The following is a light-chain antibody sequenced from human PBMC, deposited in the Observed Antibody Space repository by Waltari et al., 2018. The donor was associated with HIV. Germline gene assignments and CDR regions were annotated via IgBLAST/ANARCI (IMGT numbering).Light chain of an antibody. CDR2: GAS. J-gene: IGKJ1*01. CDR3: QEYNNWPWT. Sequence: EIVLTQSPAPLSVSPGDRVNLSCRASESVSSNLAWYQQKPGQAPRLVFYGASSRATGVPDRFSGSGSGTEFTLTISSLQSEDFAVYYCQEYNNWPWTFGQGTKVEIK. CDR1: ESVSSN. V-gene: IGKV3-15*01.